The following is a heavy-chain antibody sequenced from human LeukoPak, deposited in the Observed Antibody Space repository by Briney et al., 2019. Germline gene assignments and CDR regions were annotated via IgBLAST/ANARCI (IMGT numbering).Heavy chain of an antibody. CDR1: GGSFSGYY. D-gene: IGHD3-10*01. J-gene: IGHJ4*02. Sequence: PSETLSLTCAVSGGSFSGYYWSWIREPPGKGLEWIGEINHSGSTNYNPSLKSRVTISVDTSKNQFSLKLSSVTAADTAVYYCARGRGSAYYYGSGSRYFDYWGQGTLVTVSS. CDR2: INHSGST. V-gene: IGHV4-34*01. CDR3: ARGRGSAYYYGSGSRYFDY.